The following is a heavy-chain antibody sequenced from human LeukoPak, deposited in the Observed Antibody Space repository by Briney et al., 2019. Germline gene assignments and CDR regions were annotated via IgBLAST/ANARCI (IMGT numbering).Heavy chain of an antibody. D-gene: IGHD3-10*01. CDR1: GGSFSGYY. Sequence: KPSGTLSLTCAVYGGSFSGYYWSWIRQPPGKGLEWIGEINHSGSTNYNPSLKSRATISVDTSKNQFSLKLSSVTAADTAVYYCARRYGSGSDFDYWGQGTLVTVSS. J-gene: IGHJ4*02. CDR2: INHSGST. V-gene: IGHV4-34*01. CDR3: ARRYGSGSDFDY.